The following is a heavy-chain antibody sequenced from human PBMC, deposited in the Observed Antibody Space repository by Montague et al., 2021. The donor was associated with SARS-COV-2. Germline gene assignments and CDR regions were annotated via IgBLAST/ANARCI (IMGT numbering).Heavy chain of an antibody. V-gene: IGHV4-34*01. CDR1: GGSFSAYC. D-gene: IGHD3-22*01. Sequence: SETLSLTCAVYGGSFSAYCWSWIRQAPGKGLEWIGQINHSGGTNYSPSLKSRVTISLDMSKNQFSLNLNSVTAADTAVYYCARGLPPPPSYYYESSGYYFDQWGQGTLVTVSS. CDR3: ARGLPPPPSYYYESSGYYFDQ. CDR2: INHSGGT. J-gene: IGHJ4*02.